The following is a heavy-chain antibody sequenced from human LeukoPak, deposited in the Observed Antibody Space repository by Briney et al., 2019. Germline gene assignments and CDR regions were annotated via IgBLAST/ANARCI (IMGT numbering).Heavy chain of an antibody. D-gene: IGHD2-2*01. CDR1: GASLSNFY. J-gene: IGHJ5*02. V-gene: IGHV4-59*01. Sequence: SETLSLTCTVSGASLSNFYWSWIRQPPGKGLEWIGDISYSGSTNYNPSLKSRVTMSVDTSKNQFSLKLRSVTAADTAVYYCARLHCSSPSCHRNWFAPWGQGTLVTVSS. CDR3: ARLHCSSPSCHRNWFAP. CDR2: ISYSGST.